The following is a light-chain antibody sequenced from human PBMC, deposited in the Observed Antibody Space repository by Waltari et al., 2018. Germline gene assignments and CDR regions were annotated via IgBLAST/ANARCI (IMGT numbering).Light chain of an antibody. Sequence: QSALTQPRSVSGSPGQSVTISCTGTGSDVGAYNYVSWYQQHPGKAPKLVIYDVFKLPSRVPHRYHGSRSGHSASLTISGAQAEGEADYFCCSYAGTWVFGGGTKLTVL. CDR3: CSYAGTWV. J-gene: IGLJ3*02. CDR2: DVF. CDR1: GSDVGAYNY. V-gene: IGLV2-11*01.